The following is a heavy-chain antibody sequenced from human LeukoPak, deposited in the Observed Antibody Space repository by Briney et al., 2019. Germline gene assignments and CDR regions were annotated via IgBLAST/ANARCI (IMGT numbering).Heavy chain of an antibody. D-gene: IGHD2-15*01. Sequence: PGGSLRLSCAASGFTFSSSAMSWVRQAPGKGLEWVSAISNNGGYTYYADSVQGRFTISRDNSKSTLCLQVNSLRAEDTAVYYCAKQLGYCSGGSCYFPYWGQGTLVTVSS. CDR3: AKQLGYCSGGSCYFPY. V-gene: IGHV3-23*01. J-gene: IGHJ4*02. CDR2: ISNNGGYT. CDR1: GFTFSSSA.